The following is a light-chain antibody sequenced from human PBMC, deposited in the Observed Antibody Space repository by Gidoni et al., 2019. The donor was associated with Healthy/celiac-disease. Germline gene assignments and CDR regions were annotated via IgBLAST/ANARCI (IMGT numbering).Light chain of an antibody. V-gene: IGKV2-28*01. CDR1: QSLLHSNGYNY. Sequence: IVMTQSPLSLPVTPGEPASISCRSSQSLLHSNGYNYLDWYLQKPGQSPQLLTYLGSNRASGVPDRFSGSGSGKDFTLKSSRVEAEDVGVYYCMQALQTPPTFGQGTKVEIK. J-gene: IGKJ1*01. CDR3: MQALQTPPT. CDR2: LGS.